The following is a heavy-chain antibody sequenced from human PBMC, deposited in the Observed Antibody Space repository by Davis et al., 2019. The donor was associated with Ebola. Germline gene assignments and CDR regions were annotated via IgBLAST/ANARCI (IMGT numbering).Heavy chain of an antibody. CDR3: AKHMVLSGSYRDY. D-gene: IGHD1-26*01. CDR1: GFTFSNYA. V-gene: IGHV3-23*01. CDR2: ISGGDDST. J-gene: IGHJ4*02. Sequence: GESLKISCAASGFTFSNYAMSWVRQAPGKGLEWVSTISGGDDSTYYAGSVKGRFTISRDNSKNTLYLQMNSLTAEDTAVYYCAKHMVLSGSYRDYWGQGTLVTVSS.